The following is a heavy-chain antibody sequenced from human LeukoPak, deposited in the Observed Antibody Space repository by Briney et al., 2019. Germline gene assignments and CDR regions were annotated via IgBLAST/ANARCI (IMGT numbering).Heavy chain of an antibody. V-gene: IGHV4-59*12. CDR2: IYYSGST. CDR1: GGSISSYY. D-gene: IGHD3-3*01. J-gene: IGHJ4*02. Sequence: TPSETLSLTCTVSGGSISSYYWSRIRQPPGKGLEWIGYIYYSGSTNYNPSLKSRVTISVDTSKNQFSLKLSSVTAADTAVYYCASDYDFWSGSVYWGQGTLVTVSS. CDR3: ASDYDFWSGSVY.